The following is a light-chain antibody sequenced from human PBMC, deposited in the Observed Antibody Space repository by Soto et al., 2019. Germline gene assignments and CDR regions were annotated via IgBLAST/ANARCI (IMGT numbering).Light chain of an antibody. CDR1: QSVSSSY. J-gene: IGKJ1*01. CDR2: GAS. Sequence: EIVLTQSPGTLYLSPGERATLSCRASQSVSSSYLAWYQQKPGQAPRLVIYGASSRATGIPDRFSGSGSGTSFTLTISGLEPGAFAGYCCEQYGSSPPWTFGQVTKMEIK. V-gene: IGKV3-20*01. CDR3: EQYGSSPPWT.